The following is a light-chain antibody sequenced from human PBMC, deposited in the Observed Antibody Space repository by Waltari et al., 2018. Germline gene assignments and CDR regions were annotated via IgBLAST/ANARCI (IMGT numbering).Light chain of an antibody. J-gene: IGLJ2*01. V-gene: IGLV2-18*02. Sequence: QSALIQPPSVSGSPGQSVAIYCPGTSSDIGSYNFVYWYQQFPGTAPKLLIYEVTNRPSGVPDRFSGSKSGYTASLAISGLQPEDEADYYCSSYTTSSTVIFGGGTKLTVL. CDR1: SSDIGSYNF. CDR3: SSYTTSSTVI. CDR2: EVT.